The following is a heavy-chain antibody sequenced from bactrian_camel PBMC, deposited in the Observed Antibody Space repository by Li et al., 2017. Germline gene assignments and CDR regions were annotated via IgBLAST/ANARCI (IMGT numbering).Heavy chain of an antibody. D-gene: IGHD6*01. V-gene: IGHV3S40*01. Sequence: VQLVESGGDLVQPGGSLRLSCAASGFTFSGYDMTWVRQAPGKGLEWVSSINSGGGSTYYADSVEGRFTISRDNAKNTVYLQMNSLKPEDTAVYYCVRDAGTPYGYNYWGQGTQVTVS. J-gene: IGHJ4*01. CDR1: GFTFSGYD. CDR2: INSGGGST. CDR3: VRDAGTPYGYNY.